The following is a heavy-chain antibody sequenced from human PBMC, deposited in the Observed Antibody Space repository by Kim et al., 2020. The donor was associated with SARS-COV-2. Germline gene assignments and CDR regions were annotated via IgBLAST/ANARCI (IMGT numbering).Heavy chain of an antibody. Sequence: ASVKVSCKASEYIFTSYFIHWVRQAPGRGLQWMGIINPGDGSTNYAHIFQGRVTMPRDTSTDTVYMGLSSLRFDDTAVYYCSRDSYYGLGTYAKFWG. J-gene: IGHJ6*01. V-gene: IGHV1-46*01. D-gene: IGHD3-10*01. CDR3: SRDSYYGLGTYAKF. CDR1: EYIFTSYF. CDR2: INPGDGST.